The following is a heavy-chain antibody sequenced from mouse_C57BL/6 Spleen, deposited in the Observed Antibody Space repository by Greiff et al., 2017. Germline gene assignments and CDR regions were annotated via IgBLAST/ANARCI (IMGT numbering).Heavy chain of an antibody. CDR1: GFTFSDYG. J-gene: IGHJ2*01. V-gene: IGHV5-17*01. Sequence: EVKLVESGGGLVKPGGSLKLSCAASGFTFSDYGMHWVRQAPEKGLEWVAYISSGSSTIYYADTVKGRFTISRDNAKNTLFLQMTSLRSEDTAMYYCARNYYYGSSHFDYWDQGTTLTVAS. D-gene: IGHD1-1*01. CDR3: ARNYYYGSSHFDY. CDR2: ISSGSSTI.